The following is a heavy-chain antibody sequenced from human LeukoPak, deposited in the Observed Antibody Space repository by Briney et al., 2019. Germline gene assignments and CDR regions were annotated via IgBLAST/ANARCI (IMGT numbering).Heavy chain of an antibody. CDR3: AKPHGVGY. Sequence: GGSLRLTCTTSGFTFSNFAMSWVRQAPGEGLGWVSIISGSGADTFYTDSVKGRFTISRDNSKNTLYLQMNSLRAEDTAVYYCAKPHGVGYLGQGTLVTVSS. J-gene: IGHJ4*02. CDR2: ISGSGADT. D-gene: IGHD4-17*01. CDR1: GFTFSNFA. V-gene: IGHV3-23*01.